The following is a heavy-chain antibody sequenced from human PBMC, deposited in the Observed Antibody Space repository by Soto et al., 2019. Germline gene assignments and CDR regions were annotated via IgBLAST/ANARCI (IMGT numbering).Heavy chain of an antibody. CDR2: IYWSGDE. J-gene: IGHJ3*02. CDR1: GFSLSTSGVG. V-gene: IGHV2-5*01. CDR3: ARGLATLPVFAFDI. D-gene: IGHD6-6*01. Sequence: SRPTLLNPTQTLTLTCSFSGFSLSTSGVGVGWIRQSPGKALEWLALIYWSGDEHYRPSLKSRLSIFKDTSKNHVVLTMTDMDPVDTGTYYCARGLATLPVFAFDIWGRGTMVTVSS.